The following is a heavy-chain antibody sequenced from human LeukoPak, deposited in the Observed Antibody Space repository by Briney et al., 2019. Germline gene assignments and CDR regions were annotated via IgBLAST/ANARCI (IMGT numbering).Heavy chain of an antibody. CDR2: INPNSGGT. CDR1: GYTFTGYY. CDR3: AREPSESFVDY. V-gene: IGHV1-2*02. Sequence: ASVKVSCKASGYTFTGYYMHWVRQAPGQGLEWMGWINPNSGGTNYAQNLQGRVTMTTDTSTTTAYMELRSLRSDDTAVYYCAREPSESFVDYWGQGTLVTVSS. J-gene: IGHJ4*02. D-gene: IGHD1-26*01.